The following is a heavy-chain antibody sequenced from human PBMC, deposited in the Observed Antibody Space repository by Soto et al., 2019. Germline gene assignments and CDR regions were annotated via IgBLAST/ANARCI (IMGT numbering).Heavy chain of an antibody. CDR3: ARRARPDFYYMDV. CDR1: GFTLSGYA. J-gene: IGHJ6*03. CDR2: ISSNGVGT. D-gene: IGHD6-6*01. V-gene: IGHV3-64*01. Sequence: EVQLAESGGGLAQPGGSLRLSCAASGFTLSGYAMDWVRQAPGKGLEYVSGISSNGVGTYYANSVQGRFTNSRDNSKNTVYLQMVSLRPEDMAVYYCARRARPDFYYMDVWGKGTTVTVSS.